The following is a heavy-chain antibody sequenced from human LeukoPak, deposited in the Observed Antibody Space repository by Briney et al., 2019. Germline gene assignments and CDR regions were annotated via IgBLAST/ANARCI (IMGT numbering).Heavy chain of an antibody. V-gene: IGHV4-34*01. CDR3: ARQTPYYDFWSGYYTDYYYYMDV. CDR1: GGSFSGYY. D-gene: IGHD3-3*01. Sequence: SETLSLTCAVYGGSFSGYYWSWIRQPPGKGLEWIGEINHSGSTNYNPSLKSRVTISVDTSKNQFSLKLSSVTAADTAVYYCARQTPYYDFWSGYYTDYYYYMDVWGKGTTVTVSS. J-gene: IGHJ6*03. CDR2: INHSGST.